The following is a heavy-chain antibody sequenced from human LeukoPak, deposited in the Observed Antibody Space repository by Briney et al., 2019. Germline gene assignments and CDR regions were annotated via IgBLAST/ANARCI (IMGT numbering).Heavy chain of an antibody. V-gene: IGHV1-2*02. CDR2: INPKTGTA. D-gene: IGHD2-15*01. J-gene: IGHJ5*02. CDR1: GYTFTGYS. CDR3: ARAPRAFGVGGPVAAKNWFDP. Sequence: GASVKVSCKASGYTFTGYSIYWVRQTPGQKLEWMGWINPKTGTANSAQKFQGRVTMTRDTSISTVYMEVRSLRSEDTAVYYCARAPRAFGVGGPVAAKNWFDPWGQGTLVTVSS.